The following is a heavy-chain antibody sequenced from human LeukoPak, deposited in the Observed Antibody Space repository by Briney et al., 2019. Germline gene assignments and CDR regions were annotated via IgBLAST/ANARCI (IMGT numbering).Heavy chain of an antibody. V-gene: IGHV1-18*01. Sequence: GASVKVSCKASGYTFTSYGISWVRQVPGQGLEWMGWISAHNGNTNYAQKLQGRVTMTTDASTSTAYMELRSLRSDDTAVYYCARAIAVAGRLEFDYWGQGTLVTVSS. CDR2: ISAHNGNT. CDR3: ARAIAVAGRLEFDY. J-gene: IGHJ4*02. D-gene: IGHD6-19*01. CDR1: GYTFTSYG.